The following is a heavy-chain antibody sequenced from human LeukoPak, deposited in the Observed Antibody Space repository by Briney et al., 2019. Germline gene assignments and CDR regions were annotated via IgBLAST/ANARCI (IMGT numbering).Heavy chain of an antibody. D-gene: IGHD1-1*01. CDR2: ITAYNGNR. Sequence: ASVTVSCKTSGYTFSNYGISWVRQAPGQGLEWMGWITAYNGNRLNAQRFQGRITLTTDTSTSTSYMELRSLEYDDTAIYYCARDNDKVVDHWGQGTLVTVSS. V-gene: IGHV1-18*01. J-gene: IGHJ4*01. CDR1: GYTFSNYG. CDR3: ARDNDKVVDH.